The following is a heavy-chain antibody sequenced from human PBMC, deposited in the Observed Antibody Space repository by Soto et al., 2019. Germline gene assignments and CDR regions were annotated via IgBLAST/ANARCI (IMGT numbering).Heavy chain of an antibody. D-gene: IGHD3-10*01. CDR2: ISSSSSYI. CDR3: ARGSLVVRGVIIRSYYYYGMDV. J-gene: IGHJ6*02. V-gene: IGHV3-21*01. Sequence: GVSLRLSWAASGFTFSSYSMNWVRQAPGKGLEWVSSISSSSSYIYYADSVKGRFTISRDNAKNSLYLQMNSLRAEDTAVCYCARGSLVVRGVIIRSYYYYGMDVWGQGTTVTVSS. CDR1: GFTFSSYS.